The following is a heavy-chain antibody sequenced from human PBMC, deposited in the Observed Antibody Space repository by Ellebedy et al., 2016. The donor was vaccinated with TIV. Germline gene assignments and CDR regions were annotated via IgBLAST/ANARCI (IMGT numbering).Heavy chain of an antibody. CDR1: GGSISSSSYY. CDR2: IYYSGST. CDR3: ATTARVLAS. V-gene: IGHV4-39*07. Sequence: SETLSLTXTVSGGSISSSSYYWGWIRQPPGKGLEWIGSIYYSGSTYYNPSLKSRVTISVDTSKNQFSLKLSSLTAADTAVYFCATTARVLASWGPGTRVTVSS. J-gene: IGHJ4*02. D-gene: IGHD5/OR15-5a*01.